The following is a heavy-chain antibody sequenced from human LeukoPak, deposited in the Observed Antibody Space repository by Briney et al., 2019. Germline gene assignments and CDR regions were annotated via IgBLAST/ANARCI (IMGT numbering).Heavy chain of an antibody. CDR1: GYTFTSYG. D-gene: IGHD3-9*01. J-gene: IGHJ6*02. V-gene: IGHV1-18*01. CDR2: ISAYNGNT. Sequence: ASVKVSCTASGYTFTSYGISWVRQAPGHGLEWMGWISAYNGNTNYAQKLQGRVTMTTDTSTSTAYMELRSLRSDDTAVYYGARGRYDILTQRLYYYYYGMDVWGQGTTVTVSS. CDR3: ARGRYDILTQRLYYYYYGMDV.